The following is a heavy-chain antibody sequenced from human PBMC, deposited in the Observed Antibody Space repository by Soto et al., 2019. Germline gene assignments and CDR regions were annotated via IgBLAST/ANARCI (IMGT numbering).Heavy chain of an antibody. J-gene: IGHJ5*02. CDR2: IYHSGST. CDR1: GGSISSSNW. Sequence: PSETLSLTCAVSGGSISSSNWWSWVRQPPGKGLEWIGEIYHSGSTNYNPSLKSRVTISVDKSKNQFSLKLSSVTAADTAVYYCASRPLSSGWAYNWFDPWGQGTLVTVSS. D-gene: IGHD6-19*01. CDR3: ASRPLSSGWAYNWFDP. V-gene: IGHV4-4*02.